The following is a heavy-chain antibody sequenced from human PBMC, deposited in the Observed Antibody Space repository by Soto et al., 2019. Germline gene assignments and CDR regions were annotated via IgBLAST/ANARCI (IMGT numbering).Heavy chain of an antibody. CDR1: GFTFSSYA. J-gene: IGHJ6*02. V-gene: IGHV3-64*01. Sequence: EVQLVESGGGLVQPGGSLRLSCAASGFTFSSYAMHWVRQAPGKGLEYVSVITSNGGNTDYASSVKGRFTISRDNSENTLYLRMGSLRAEDMAVYYCARRIPFGYGMDVWGQGTTVTVSS. CDR3: ARRIPFGYGMDV. CDR2: ITSNGGNT. D-gene: IGHD2-21*01.